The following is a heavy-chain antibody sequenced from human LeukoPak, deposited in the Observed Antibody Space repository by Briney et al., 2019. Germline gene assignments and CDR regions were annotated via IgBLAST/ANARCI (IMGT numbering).Heavy chain of an antibody. Sequence: PGGSLRLSCAASGFTFSSYAMSWVRQAPGKGLEWVSYISSSGSIIYYADSVKGRFTISRDNAKNSLYLQMNSLRAEDTAVYYCARDRFSGSYPLDYWGQGTLVTVSS. CDR1: GFTFSSYA. CDR2: ISSSGSII. CDR3: ARDRFSGSYPLDY. D-gene: IGHD1-26*01. J-gene: IGHJ4*02. V-gene: IGHV3-48*04.